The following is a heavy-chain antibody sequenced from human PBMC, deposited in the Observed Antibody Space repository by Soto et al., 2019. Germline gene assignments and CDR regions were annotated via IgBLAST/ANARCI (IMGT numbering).Heavy chain of an antibody. V-gene: IGHV3-30*18. J-gene: IGHJ4*02. CDR1: GFNVSSNF. Sequence: GGSLRLSCAASGFNVSSNFMSWIRQAPGKGLEWVAVISHEGGTQYYADSVRGRFTVSRDNSKNILYLQMDSLRPEDTAVYFCAKEGSPKVSRWDDYWGQGTLVTVSS. CDR3: AKEGSPKVSRWDDY. CDR2: ISHEGGTQ. D-gene: IGHD1-26*01.